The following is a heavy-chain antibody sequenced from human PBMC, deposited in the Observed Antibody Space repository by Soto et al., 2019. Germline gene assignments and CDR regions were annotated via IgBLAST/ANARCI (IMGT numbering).Heavy chain of an antibody. V-gene: IGHV3-30-3*01. D-gene: IGHD1-26*01. CDR2: ISYDGSNK. CDR3: ALSGNYSPDY. Sequence: QVQLVESGGGVVQPGRSLRLSCAASGFTFSSYAMHWVRQAPGKGLEWVAVISYDGSNKYYADSVKGRFTISRDNSKNTLYLQMDSLKTEDTAVYYCALSGNYSPDYWGQGTLVTVSS. J-gene: IGHJ4*02. CDR1: GFTFSSYA.